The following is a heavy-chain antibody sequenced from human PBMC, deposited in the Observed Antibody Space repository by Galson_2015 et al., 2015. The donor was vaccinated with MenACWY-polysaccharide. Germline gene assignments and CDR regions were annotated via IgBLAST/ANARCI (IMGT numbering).Heavy chain of an antibody. D-gene: IGHD6-6*01. CDR3: ARLAARTVRYFDY. J-gene: IGHJ4*02. V-gene: IGHV1-69*06. CDR2: IIPIFGTA. Sequence: SVKVSCKASGGTFSSYAISWVRQAPGQGLEWMGGIIPIFGTANYAQKFQGRVTITADKSTSTAYMELSSLRSEDTAVYYCARLAARTVRYFDYWGQGNLVTVSS. CDR1: GGTFSSYA.